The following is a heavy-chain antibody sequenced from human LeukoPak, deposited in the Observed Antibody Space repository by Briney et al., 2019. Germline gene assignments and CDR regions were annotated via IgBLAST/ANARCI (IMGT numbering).Heavy chain of an antibody. CDR2: IIPIFGTV. D-gene: IGHD3-10*01. J-gene: IGHJ3*02. Sequence: SVKVSYKASGGTFSSYTLSWVRQAPGRGLEWMGGIIPIFGTVNYAQKFQGRVTITTDESTATAYMELYSLRSEDTAVYYCARGRTRGVVDAFDIWGQGTMVTVSS. CDR1: GGTFSSYT. CDR3: ARGRTRGVVDAFDI. V-gene: IGHV1-69*05.